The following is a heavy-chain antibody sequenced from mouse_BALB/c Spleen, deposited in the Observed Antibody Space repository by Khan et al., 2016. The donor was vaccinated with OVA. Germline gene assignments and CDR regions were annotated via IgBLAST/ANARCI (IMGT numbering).Heavy chain of an antibody. CDR1: GFSLTSYG. D-gene: IGHD2-4*01. CDR2: IWSGGST. Sequence: QVHVKQSGPGLVQPSQSLSITCTVSGFSLTSYGVHWVRQSPGKGLEWLGVIWSGGSTDYNAAFISRLSISKDNSKSQVFFKLNNLQANDTAIYYCARNYDYDEGLSYWGQGTLVTVSA. J-gene: IGHJ3*01. CDR3: ARNYDYDEGLSY. V-gene: IGHV2-2*02.